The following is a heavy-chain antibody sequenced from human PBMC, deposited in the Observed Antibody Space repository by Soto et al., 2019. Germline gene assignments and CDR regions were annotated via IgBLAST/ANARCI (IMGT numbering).Heavy chain of an antibody. CDR1: GGTFSSYA. CDR3: ARDRVGTITMVRGGRSWNAFDI. V-gene: IGHV1-69*01. CDR2: IIPIFGTA. Sequence: QVQLVQSGAEVKKPGSSVKVSCKASGGTFSSYAISWVRQAPGQGLEWMGGIIPIFGTANYAQKFQGRVTITAVDSTSTAYMELSSLRSEDTAVYYCARDRVGTITMVRGGRSWNAFDIWGQGTMVTVSS. D-gene: IGHD3-10*01. J-gene: IGHJ3*02.